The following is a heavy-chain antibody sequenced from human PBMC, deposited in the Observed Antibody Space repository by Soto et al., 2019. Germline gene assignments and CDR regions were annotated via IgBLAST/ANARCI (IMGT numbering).Heavy chain of an antibody. V-gene: IGHV3-74*01. D-gene: IGHD2-15*01. CDR3: VRTSLVVAAATREDY. Sequence: EVQLVESGGGLVQPGGSLRLSCAASGFTFSSYWMHWVRQAPGKGLVWVSRINSDGSSTSYADSVKCRFTISRDNDKNTLYLQMNSLRAEDTAVYYCVRTSLVVAAATREDYWGQGTLVTVSS. CDR2: INSDGSST. CDR1: GFTFSSYW. J-gene: IGHJ4*02.